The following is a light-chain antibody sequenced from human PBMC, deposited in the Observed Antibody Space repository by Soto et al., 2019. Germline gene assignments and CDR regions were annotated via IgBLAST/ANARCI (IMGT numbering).Light chain of an antibody. CDR3: SSYTTSSTWV. Sequence: QPVLTQPASVSGSPGQSITISCTGTSSDVGGYNYVSWYQQHPGKAPKLTIYDVTNRPSGVSSRFSGSKSGNTASLTISGLQAEDEADYYCSSYTTSSTWVFGGGTKLTVL. V-gene: IGLV2-14*01. CDR1: SSDVGGYNY. CDR2: DVT. J-gene: IGLJ3*02.